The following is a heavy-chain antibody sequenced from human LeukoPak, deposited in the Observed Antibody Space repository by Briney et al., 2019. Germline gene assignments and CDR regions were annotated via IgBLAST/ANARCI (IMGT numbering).Heavy chain of an antibody. CDR2: IYYSGST. Sequence: SETPPLTCTVSGGSISSYYWSWIRQPPGKGLEWIGYIYYSGSTNYNPSLKSRVTISVDTSKNQFSLKLSSVTAADTAVYYCARGSFDYYGMDVWGQGTTVTVSS. V-gene: IGHV4-59*01. CDR1: GGSISSYY. D-gene: IGHD3-10*01. J-gene: IGHJ6*02. CDR3: ARGSFDYYGMDV.